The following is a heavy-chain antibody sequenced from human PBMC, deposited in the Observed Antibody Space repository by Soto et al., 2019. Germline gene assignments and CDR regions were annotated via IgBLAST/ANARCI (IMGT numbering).Heavy chain of an antibody. J-gene: IGHJ4*02. D-gene: IGHD6-13*01. Sequence: GGSLRLSCAASGFTVSSNYMSWVRQAPGKGLEWVSVIYSGGSTYYADSVKGRFTISRDNSKNTLYLQMNSLRAEDTAVYYCARERSGSWLDYWGQGTLVTVSS. CDR3: ARERSGSWLDY. CDR1: GFTVSSNY. CDR2: IYSGGST. V-gene: IGHV3-66*01.